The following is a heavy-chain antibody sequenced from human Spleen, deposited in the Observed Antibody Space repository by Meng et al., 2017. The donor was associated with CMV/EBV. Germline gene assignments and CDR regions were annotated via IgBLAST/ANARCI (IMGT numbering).Heavy chain of an antibody. V-gene: IGHV3-74*01. D-gene: IGHD3-3*01. J-gene: IGHJ6*02. CDR2: INSDGSST. CDR1: GFTFDDYA. CDR3: ARGAVFWSGFGMDV. Sequence: GESLKISCAASGFTFDDYAMHWVRQAPGKGLVWVSRINSDGSSTSYADSVKGRFTISRDNAKNTLYLQMNSLRAEDTAVYYCARGAVFWSGFGMDVWGQGTTVTVSS.